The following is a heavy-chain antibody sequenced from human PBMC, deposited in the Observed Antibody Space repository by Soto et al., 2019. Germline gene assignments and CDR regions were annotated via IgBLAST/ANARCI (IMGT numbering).Heavy chain of an antibody. Sequence: RGETLKISCKGSGYSFTSYWISWVRQMPGKGLEWMGRIDPSDSYTNYSPSFLGHVTISADKSISTAYLQWSSLKASDTAMYYCARFLGITMVRGRENYYYYGMDVWGQGTTVTVSS. D-gene: IGHD3-10*01. CDR1: GYSFTSYW. V-gene: IGHV5-10-1*01. CDR3: ARFLGITMVRGRENYYYYGMDV. J-gene: IGHJ6*02. CDR2: IDPSDSYT.